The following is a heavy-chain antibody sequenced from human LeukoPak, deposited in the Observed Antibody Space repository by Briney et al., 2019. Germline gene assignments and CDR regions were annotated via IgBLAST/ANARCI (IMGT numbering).Heavy chain of an antibody. CDR2: INSDGYST. CDR3: MRDYAA. D-gene: IGHD3-16*01. CDR1: GFTFSRYW. V-gene: IGHV3-74*01. Sequence: TGGSLRLSCAASGFTFSRYWMHWVRQAPGKGLVWVSRINSDGYSTTYADFVKGRFTISRDNAKNTLYLQMKSLRADDTAVYYCMRDYAAWGQGTLVTVSP. J-gene: IGHJ5*02.